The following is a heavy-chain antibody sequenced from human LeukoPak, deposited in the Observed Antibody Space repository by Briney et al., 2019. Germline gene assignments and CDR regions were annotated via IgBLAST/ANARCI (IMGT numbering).Heavy chain of an antibody. CDR3: AKRGLAGSYYFDY. CDR2: IYLSSGST. Sequence: PVGGLRLSPAASVFTLSRYVISWVRQAPGKGLEWVSHIYLSSGSTYYADSVEGRLSISRDNSKNTVYLQMISLRAEDTAVYYCAKRGLAGSYYFDYWGQGTLVTVSS. CDR1: VFTLSRYV. V-gene: IGHV3-23*01. J-gene: IGHJ4*02. D-gene: IGHD1-26*01.